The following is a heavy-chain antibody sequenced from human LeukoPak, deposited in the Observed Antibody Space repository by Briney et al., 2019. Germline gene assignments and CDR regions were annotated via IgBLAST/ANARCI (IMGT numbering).Heavy chain of an antibody. Sequence: SETLSLTCAVYGGSFSGYYWSWIRQPPGKGLEWIGEINHSGSTNYNPSLKSRVTISVDTSKHQFSLKLSSVTAADTAVYYCARGPRLFRYYGMDVWGQGTTVTVSS. CDR3: ARGPRLFRYYGMDV. CDR2: INHSGST. CDR1: GGSFSGYY. J-gene: IGHJ6*02. V-gene: IGHV4-34*01. D-gene: IGHD4/OR15-4a*01.